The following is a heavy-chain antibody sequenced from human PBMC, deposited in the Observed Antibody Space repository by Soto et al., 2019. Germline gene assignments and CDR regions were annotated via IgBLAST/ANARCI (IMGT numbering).Heavy chain of an antibody. CDR3: ARSNNHNNSYDSSGYYLALDY. CDR1: GFTFSSYV. J-gene: IGHJ4*02. CDR2: IWYDGSNK. D-gene: IGHD3-22*01. V-gene: IGHV3-33*01. Sequence: RLSCAASGFTFSSYVMHWVRQAPGKGLEWVAVIWYDGSNKYYADSVKGRFTISRDNSKNTLYLQMNSLRAEDTAVYYCARSNNHNNSYDSSGYYLALDYWGQGTLGTVS.